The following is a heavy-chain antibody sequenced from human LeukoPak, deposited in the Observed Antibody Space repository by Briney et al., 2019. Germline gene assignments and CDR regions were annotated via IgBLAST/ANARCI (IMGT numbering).Heavy chain of an antibody. CDR2: IYTSGST. Sequence: SETLSLTCTVSGGSISSYYWSWIRQPAGKGLEWIGRIYTSGSTNYNPPLKSRVTMSVDTSKNQFSLKLSSVTAADTAVYYCARGNCSGGSCYDISFDYWGQGTLVTVSS. CDR1: GGSISSYY. CDR3: ARGNCSGGSCYDISFDY. D-gene: IGHD2-15*01. V-gene: IGHV4-4*07. J-gene: IGHJ4*02.